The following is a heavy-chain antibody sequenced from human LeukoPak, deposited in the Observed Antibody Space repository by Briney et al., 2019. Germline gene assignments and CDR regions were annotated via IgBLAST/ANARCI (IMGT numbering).Heavy chain of an antibody. CDR3: ARVSRSWDFDY. V-gene: IGHV4-39*07. J-gene: IGHJ4*02. CDR2: IYYSGST. CDR1: GGSISSSSYY. Sequence: SETLSLTCTVSGGSISSSSYYWGWIRQPPGKGLEWIGNIYYSGSTYNPSLKSRVTISVDTSKNQFSLKLSSVTAADTAVYYCARVSRSWDFDYWGQGTLVTVSS. D-gene: IGHD6-13*01.